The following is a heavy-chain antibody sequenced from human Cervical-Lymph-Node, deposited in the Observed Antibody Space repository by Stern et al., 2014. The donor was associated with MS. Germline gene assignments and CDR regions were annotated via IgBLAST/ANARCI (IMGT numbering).Heavy chain of an antibody. J-gene: IGHJ4*02. CDR1: GDSISNDGYY. CDR3: ARDDRGSSWYRFDF. CDR2: IYYTGST. V-gene: IGHV4-31*03. D-gene: IGHD6-13*01. Sequence: QVQLVESGPGVAKPSQTLSLTCTVSGDSISNDGYYWTWIRQHPGKGLEWIGYIYYTGSTYYHPSLKSRVTMSLDTSKNQFSLNLTSVTAADTAIYYCARDDRGSSWYRFDFWGQGTLVTVSS.